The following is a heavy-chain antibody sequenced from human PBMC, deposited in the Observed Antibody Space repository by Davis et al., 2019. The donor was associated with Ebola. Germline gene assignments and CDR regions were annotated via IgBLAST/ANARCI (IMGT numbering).Heavy chain of an antibody. D-gene: IGHD4-17*01. CDR1: GGTFSSYA. V-gene: IGHV1-2*04. J-gene: IGHJ4*02. CDR3: AREHYGDGSEDFFDY. CDR2: INPNNGGT. Sequence: ASVKVSCKASGGTFSSYAISWVRQAPGQGLEWMGWINPNNGGTNYAQKFQGWVTMTRDTSISTAYMELSRLRSDDTAVYYCAREHYGDGSEDFFDYWGQGTLVTVSS.